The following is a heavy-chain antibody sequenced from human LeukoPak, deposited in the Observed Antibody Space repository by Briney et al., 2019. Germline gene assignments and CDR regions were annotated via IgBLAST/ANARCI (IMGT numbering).Heavy chain of an antibody. CDR1: GFTFSSYA. J-gene: IGHJ3*02. CDR2: ISCSGGST. V-gene: IGHV3-23*01. Sequence: PGGSLRLSCAASGFTFSSYAMSWVRQAPGKGLEWVSAISCSGGSTYYADSVKGRYTISRDNSKNTLYLQMNSLRAEDTAVYYCAALLYYGSGSWSLRAFDIWGQGTIVTVSS. D-gene: IGHD3-10*01. CDR3: AALLYYGSGSWSLRAFDI.